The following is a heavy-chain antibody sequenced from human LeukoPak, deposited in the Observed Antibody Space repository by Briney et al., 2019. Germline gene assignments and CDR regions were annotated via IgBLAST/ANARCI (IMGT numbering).Heavy chain of an antibody. CDR3: AKEPRITGTIDRRPYYFDY. Sequence: GGSLRLSCAASGFTFSSYAMSWVRQAPGKGLEWVSAISGSGGSTYYADSVKGRFTISRDNSKNTLYLQMNSLRAEDTAVYYCAKEPRITGTIDRRPYYFDYWGQGTLVTVSS. CDR2: ISGSGGST. V-gene: IGHV3-23*01. J-gene: IGHJ4*02. D-gene: IGHD1-7*01. CDR1: GFTFSSYA.